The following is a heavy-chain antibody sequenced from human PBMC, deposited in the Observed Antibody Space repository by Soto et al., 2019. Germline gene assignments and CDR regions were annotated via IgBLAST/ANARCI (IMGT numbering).Heavy chain of an antibody. D-gene: IGHD5-18*01. CDR2: IKEDGSEK. V-gene: IGHV3-7*01. CDR1: GFTFSSSW. Sequence: PGGSLRLSCAASGFTFSSSWMNWVRQAPGKGLEWVAGIKEDGSEKYYVDFVKGRFTISRDNAENSLYLQMNGLRAEDTAVYYCARDRGYSCFDYWAWEPWSPSPQ. J-gene: IGHJ4*02. CDR3: ARDRGYSCFDY.